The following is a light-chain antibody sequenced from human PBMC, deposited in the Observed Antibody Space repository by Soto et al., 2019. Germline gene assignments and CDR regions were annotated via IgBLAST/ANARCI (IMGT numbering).Light chain of an antibody. V-gene: IGKV1-5*03. CDR1: QSISGW. Sequence: DIQMTQSPSTLSGSVGDRVTITCRASQSISGWLAWYQQKPGKAPKLLIYRASSLESGVPSRFSGSGSGTEFTLTISGLQPDDSATYYCQQYKTYSFGQGTKVEVK. CDR2: RAS. CDR3: QQYKTYS. J-gene: IGKJ1*01.